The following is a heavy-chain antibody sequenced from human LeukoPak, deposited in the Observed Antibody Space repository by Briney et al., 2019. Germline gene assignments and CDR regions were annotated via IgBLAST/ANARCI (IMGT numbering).Heavy chain of an antibody. CDR3: AKAKIAAAGGEYFQH. CDR2: ISGSGGST. Sequence: GGSLRLSCAASGFTISSNAMSWVRQAPGKGLEWVSAISGSGGSTYYADSVKGRFTISRDNSKNTLYLQMNSLRAEDTAVYYCAKAKIAAAGGEYFQHWGQGTLVTVSS. V-gene: IGHV3-23*01. J-gene: IGHJ1*01. D-gene: IGHD6-13*01. CDR1: GFTISSNA.